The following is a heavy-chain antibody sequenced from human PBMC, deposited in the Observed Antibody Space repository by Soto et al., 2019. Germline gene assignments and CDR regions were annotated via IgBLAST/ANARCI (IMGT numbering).Heavy chain of an antibody. J-gene: IGHJ4*02. CDR3: AIHSGSRPFDY. D-gene: IGHD3-10*01. CDR2: IYYSGST. V-gene: IGHV4-59*12. Sequence: SETLCLTCAVSGDSISSYYCMWIRQPPGKGLEWIGCIYYSGSTYYNPSLKSRVTISVDTSKNQFSLKLSSVTAADTAVYYCAIHSGSRPFDYWGQGTLVTVSS. CDR1: GDSISSYY.